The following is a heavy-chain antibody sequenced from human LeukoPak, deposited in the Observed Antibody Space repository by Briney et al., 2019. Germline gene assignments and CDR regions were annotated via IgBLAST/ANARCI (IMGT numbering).Heavy chain of an antibody. CDR3: ATGGRSGVALEQ. J-gene: IGHJ4*02. Sequence: PGGSLRLTCVVSGFIASSNYMSWVRQAPGKGLEWISLIYSGGTTHYADSVMGRFTISRDNYKTTLFLQMNSLKAEDTAVYYCATGGRSGVALEQWGQGTLVTVA. CDR2: IYSGGTT. V-gene: IGHV3-53*01. D-gene: IGHD3-3*01. CDR1: GFIASSNY.